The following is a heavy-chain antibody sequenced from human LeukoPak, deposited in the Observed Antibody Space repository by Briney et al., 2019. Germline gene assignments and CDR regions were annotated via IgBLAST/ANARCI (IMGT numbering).Heavy chain of an antibody. CDR1: GGSISSYY. CDR2: IYYSGST. V-gene: IGHV4-59*01. J-gene: IGHJ4*02. Sequence: SETLSLTCTVFGGSISSYYWSWIRQPPGKGLEWIGYIYYSGSTNYNPSLKSRVTISVDTSKNQFSLKLSSVTAADTAVYYCARVYSVVVAATPLYYFDYWGQGTLVTVSS. D-gene: IGHD2-15*01. CDR3: ARVYSVVVAATPLYYFDY.